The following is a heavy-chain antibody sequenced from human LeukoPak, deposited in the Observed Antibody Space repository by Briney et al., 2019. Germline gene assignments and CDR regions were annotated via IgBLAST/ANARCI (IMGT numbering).Heavy chain of an antibody. J-gene: IGHJ6*02. V-gene: IGHV3-11*01. D-gene: IGHD2-2*01. CDR1: GFTFSSYA. Sequence: PGGSLRLSCAASGFTFSSYAMSWIRQAPGKGLEWVSYISSSGSTIYYADSVKGRFTISRDNAKNSLYLQMNSLRAQDTAVYYCARERCSSTSCYGSYYYGMDVWGQGTTVTVSS. CDR3: ARERCSSTSCYGSYYYGMDV. CDR2: ISSSGSTI.